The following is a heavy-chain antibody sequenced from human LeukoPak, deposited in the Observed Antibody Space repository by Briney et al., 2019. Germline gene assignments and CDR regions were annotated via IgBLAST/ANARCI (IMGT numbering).Heavy chain of an antibody. Sequence: PGGSLRLSCAASGFTFSSYAMSWVRQAPGKGLEWVSAISGSGGSTYYADSVKGRFTISRDNSKNTLYLQMNSLRAEDTAVYYCAKGNAQLVRFPYDFDYWGQGTLVTVSS. CDR1: GFTFSSYA. CDR3: AKGNAQLVRFPYDFDY. D-gene: IGHD6-13*01. V-gene: IGHV3-23*01. J-gene: IGHJ4*02. CDR2: ISGSGGST.